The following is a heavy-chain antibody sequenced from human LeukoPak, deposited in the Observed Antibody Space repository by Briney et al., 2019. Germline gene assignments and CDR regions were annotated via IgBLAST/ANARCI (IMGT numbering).Heavy chain of an antibody. J-gene: IGHJ4*02. D-gene: IGHD5-24*01. CDR1: GGSISSGSYY. V-gene: IGHV4-61*02. Sequence: SQTLSLTCTVSGGSISSGSYYWSWIRQPAGKGLEWIGRIYTSGSTNYNLSLKSRVTISVDTSKNQFSLKLSSVTAADTAVYYCARSRDGYNFDYWGQGTLVTVSS. CDR3: ARSRDGYNFDY. CDR2: IYTSGST.